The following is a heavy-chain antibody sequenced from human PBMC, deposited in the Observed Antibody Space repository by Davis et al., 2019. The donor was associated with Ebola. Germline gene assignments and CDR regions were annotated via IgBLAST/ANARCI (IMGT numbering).Heavy chain of an antibody. CDR1: GGTFSSYV. D-gene: IGHD3-9*01. J-gene: IGHJ5*02. V-gene: IGHV1-69*06. CDR3: AGDDWTQNWFDP. CDR2: IIPLCGTA. Sequence: SVQVSCKASGGTFSSYVIRWVRQAPGQGLQWMGCIIPLCGTANYAQKFQGTVTITADKSTSTAYMELGSGRSEDTAVYYGAGDDWTQNWFDPRCQGTLGTVSS.